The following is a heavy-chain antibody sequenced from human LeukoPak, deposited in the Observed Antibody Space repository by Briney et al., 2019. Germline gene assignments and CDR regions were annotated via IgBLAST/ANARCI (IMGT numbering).Heavy chain of an antibody. CDR2: IRRDSSII. CDR3: VRDNPRCCGVVPANIDDY. CDR1: GFTFSRDN. V-gene: IGHV3-48*01. Sequence: GGSLRLSCAASGFTFSRDNMNWVRQAQGKGLEWISYIRRDSSIIYYADSVRGRFTISRDNAKNSLYLQMNSLRAEDTAVYYCVRDNPRCCGVVPANIDDYWGQGTLVTVSS. D-gene: IGHD2-15*01. J-gene: IGHJ4*02.